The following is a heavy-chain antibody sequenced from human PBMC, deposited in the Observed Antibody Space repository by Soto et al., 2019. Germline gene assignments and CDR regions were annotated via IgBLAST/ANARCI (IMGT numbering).Heavy chain of an antibody. V-gene: IGHV1-69*02. CDR3: AKIAAAGYPPNFDY. CDR2: IIPILGIA. D-gene: IGHD6-13*01. Sequence: SVKVSCKASGGTFSSYTISWVRQAPGQGLEWMGRIIPILGIANYAQKFQGRVTITADKSTSTAYMELSSLRSEDTAVYYCAKIAAAGYPPNFDYWGQGTLVTVSS. CDR1: GGTFSSYT. J-gene: IGHJ4*02.